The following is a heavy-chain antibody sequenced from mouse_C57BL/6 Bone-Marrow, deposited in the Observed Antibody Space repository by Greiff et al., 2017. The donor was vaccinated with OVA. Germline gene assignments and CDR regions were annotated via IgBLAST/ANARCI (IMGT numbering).Heavy chain of an antibody. Sequence: EVKVEESGGGLVKPGGSLKLSCAASGFTFSDYGMHWVRQAPEKGLEWVAYISSGSSTIYYADTVKGRFTISRDNAKNTLFLQMTSLRSEDTAMYYCAKFSPTEYWGQGTLVTVSA. CDR1: GFTFSDYG. V-gene: IGHV5-17*01. CDR3: AKFSPTEY. J-gene: IGHJ3*01. CDR2: ISSGSSTI. D-gene: IGHD4-1*02.